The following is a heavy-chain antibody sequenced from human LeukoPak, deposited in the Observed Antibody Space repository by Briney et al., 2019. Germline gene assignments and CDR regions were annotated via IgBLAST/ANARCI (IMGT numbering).Heavy chain of an antibody. D-gene: IGHD3-10*01. J-gene: IGHJ5*02. V-gene: IGHV1-2*02. CDR3: AREPYYYGSGSYYTLEENWFDP. Sequence: ASVKVSCKASGYTFTGYYMHWVRQAPGQGPEWMGWINPNSGGTNYAQKFQGRVTMTRDTSISTAYMELSRLRSDDTAVYYCAREPYYYGSGSYYTLEENWFDPWGQGTLVTVSS. CDR2: INPNSGGT. CDR1: GYTFTGYY.